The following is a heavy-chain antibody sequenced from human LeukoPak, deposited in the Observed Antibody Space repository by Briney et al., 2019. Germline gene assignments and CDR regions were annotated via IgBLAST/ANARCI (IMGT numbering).Heavy chain of an antibody. CDR3: ARHDGSGWYYAFDV. CDR1: GGSFSGYY. CDR2: INHSGST. Sequence: SETLSLTCAVYGGSFSGYYWSWIRQPPGKGLEWIGEINHSGSTNYNPSLKSRVTISLDTSKNQFSLKLSSVTAADTAVYYCARHDGSGWYYAFDVWGQGTMVTVSS. V-gene: IGHV4-34*01. J-gene: IGHJ3*01. D-gene: IGHD6-13*01.